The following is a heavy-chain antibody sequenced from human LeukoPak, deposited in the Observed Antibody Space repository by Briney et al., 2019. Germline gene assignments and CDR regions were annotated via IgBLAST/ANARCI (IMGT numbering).Heavy chain of an antibody. D-gene: IGHD6-13*01. J-gene: IGHJ3*02. CDR1: GYSFTSYW. CDR3: PRMYAQQLSPLGPFDI. CDR2: IYPGDSDT. Sequence: GESLKISCKGSGYSFTSYWIGRVRQMPGKGLEWMGIIYPGDSDTRYSPSFQGQVTISADKSISTAYLQWSSLKASDTAMYYCPRMYAQQLSPLGPFDIWGQGTMVTVSS. V-gene: IGHV5-51*01.